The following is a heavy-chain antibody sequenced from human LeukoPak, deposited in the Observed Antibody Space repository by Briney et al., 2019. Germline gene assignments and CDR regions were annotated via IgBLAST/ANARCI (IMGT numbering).Heavy chain of an antibody. CDR2: ISSSSSYI. Sequence: GGSLRLSCAASGFTFSSYAMHWVRQAPGKGLEWVSSISSSSSYIYYADSVKGRFTISRDNAKNSLYLQMNSLRAEDTAVYYCARDREIDIVVVPAIDYWGQGTLVTVSS. CDR1: GFTFSSYA. D-gene: IGHD2-2*01. CDR3: ARDREIDIVVVPAIDY. J-gene: IGHJ4*02. V-gene: IGHV3-21*01.